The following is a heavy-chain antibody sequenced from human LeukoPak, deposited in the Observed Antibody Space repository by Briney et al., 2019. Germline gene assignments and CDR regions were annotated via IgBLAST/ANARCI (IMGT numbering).Heavy chain of an antibody. D-gene: IGHD1-26*01. V-gene: IGHV1-18*01. CDR1: GYTFTSYG. CDR2: ISAYNGNT. CDR3: ARAAVGATHRRTSTNEYFQH. J-gene: IGHJ1*01. Sequence: ASVKVSCKASGYTFTSYGISWVRQAPGQGLEWMGWISAYNGNTNYAQKLQGRVTMTTDTSTSTAYMELRSLRSDDTAVYYYARAAVGATHRRTSTNEYFQHWGQGTLVTVSS.